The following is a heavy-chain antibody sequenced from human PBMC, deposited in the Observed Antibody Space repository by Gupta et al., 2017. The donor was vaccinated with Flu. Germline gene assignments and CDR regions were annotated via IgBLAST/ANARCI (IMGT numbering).Heavy chain of an antibody. Sequence: GFPFSSYGMHWVRQAPGKGLEWVAVISYDGSNKYYADSVKGRFTISRDNSKNTLYLQMNSLRDEDTAVYYCAKSSRITIVGVVISQYLDYWGQGTLVTVSS. D-gene: IGHD3-3*01. V-gene: IGHV3-30*18. J-gene: IGHJ4*02. CDR1: GFPFSSYG. CDR3: AKSSRITIVGVVISQYLDY. CDR2: ISYDGSNK.